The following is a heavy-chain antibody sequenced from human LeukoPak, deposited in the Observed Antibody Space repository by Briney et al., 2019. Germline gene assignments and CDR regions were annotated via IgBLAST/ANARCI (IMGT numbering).Heavy chain of an antibody. CDR1: GGTFSSYA. V-gene: IGHV1-69*13. Sequence: SVKVSCKASGGTFSSYAISWVRQAPGQGLEWMGGIIPIFGTANYAQKFQGRVTITADESMSTAYMELSRLRSDDTAVYYCARGYCSGGSCYWFDPWGQGTLVTVSS. CDR3: ARGYCSGGSCYWFDP. D-gene: IGHD2-15*01. CDR2: IIPIFGTA. J-gene: IGHJ5*02.